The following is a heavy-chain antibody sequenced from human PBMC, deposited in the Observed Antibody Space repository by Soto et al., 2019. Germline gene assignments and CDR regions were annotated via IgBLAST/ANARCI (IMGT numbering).Heavy chain of an antibody. CDR1: GGSISSYY. Sequence: TETLSLTCTVSGGSISSYYWSWIRQPPGKGLEWIGYIYYSGSTNYNPSLKSRVTISVDTSKNQFSLKLSSVTAADTAVYYCARRYGGSFDFWGQGTLVTVSS. CDR2: IYYSGST. D-gene: IGHD1-26*01. CDR3: ARRYGGSFDF. V-gene: IGHV4-59*01. J-gene: IGHJ4*02.